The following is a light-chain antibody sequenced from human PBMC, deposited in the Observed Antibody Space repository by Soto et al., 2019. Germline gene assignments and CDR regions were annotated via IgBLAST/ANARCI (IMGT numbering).Light chain of an antibody. V-gene: IGKV3-20*01. CDR2: RSS. CDR1: QSLSSSY. J-gene: IGKJ2*01. Sequence: ESVLTQSPSSLSLSPGESATLSCRASQSLSSSYLAWYQQKAGQPPRLLMFRSSDRAAGVPDRFSGSASGTEFTLIISSLEPEDFAVYYCQQYNNWPPATFGQGTKLEIK. CDR3: QQYNNWPPAT.